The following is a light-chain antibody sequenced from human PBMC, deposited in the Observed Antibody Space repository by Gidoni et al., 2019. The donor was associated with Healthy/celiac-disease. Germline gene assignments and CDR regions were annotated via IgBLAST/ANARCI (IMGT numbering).Light chain of an antibody. V-gene: IGKV3-11*01. J-gene: IGKJ5*01. Sequence: EIVLTQSPATLSLSPGEIATLSCRASPSVSSYLFWYQQKPGQAPRLLIYDASNRATGIPARFSGSGSGTDFTLPISSLEPEDFAVYYCQQRSNWPITFGQGTRLEIK. CDR1: PSVSSY. CDR2: DAS. CDR3: QQRSNWPIT.